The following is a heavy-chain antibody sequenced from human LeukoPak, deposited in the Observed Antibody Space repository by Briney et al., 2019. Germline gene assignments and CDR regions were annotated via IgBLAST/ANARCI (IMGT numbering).Heavy chain of an antibody. CDR3: ARVGDLGRGRKKTTVVHP. CDR2: MFYSGSG. Sequence: KPSETLSLTCTVSGDSIRSSSYYWVWIRQPPGKGLEWIGSMFYSGSGYYTPSLKSRVTISVDTSKNQFSLKLSSVTAADTAVYYCARVGDLGRGRKKTTVVHPWGQGTLVTVSS. J-gene: IGHJ4*02. CDR1: GDSIRSSSYY. V-gene: IGHV4-39*07. D-gene: IGHD4-23*01.